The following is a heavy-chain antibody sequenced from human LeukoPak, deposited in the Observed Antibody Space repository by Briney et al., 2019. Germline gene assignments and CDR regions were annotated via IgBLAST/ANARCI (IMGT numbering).Heavy chain of an antibody. D-gene: IGHD3-22*01. CDR1: GFTFDDYG. CDR3: ARGTDYYDRSGLYYFDY. CDR2: INWNGGST. V-gene: IGHV3-20*04. Sequence: GGSLRLSCAASGFTFDDYGMSWVRQAPGKGLEWVSGINWNGGSTGYADSVKGRFTISRDNAKNSLYLQMNSLRAEDTALYYCARGTDYYDRSGLYYFDYWGQGTLVTVSS. J-gene: IGHJ4*02.